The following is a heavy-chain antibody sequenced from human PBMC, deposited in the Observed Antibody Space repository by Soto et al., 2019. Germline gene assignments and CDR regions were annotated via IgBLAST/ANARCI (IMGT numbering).Heavy chain of an antibody. CDR2: IGGRGGNT. V-gene: IGHV3-23*01. D-gene: IGHD4-17*01. CDR1: GFTFNNYA. Sequence: EVHLLESGGGLVQRGGSLRLSCVASGFTFNNYAMNWVRQAPGKGLEWVSNIGGRGGNTFYADSMRGRFTISRDNSKNAVYLQMNNLRVDDSATYYCAKPSDYGDFAGSFDSWGQGTLVTVSP. CDR3: AKPSDYGDFAGSFDS. J-gene: IGHJ4*02.